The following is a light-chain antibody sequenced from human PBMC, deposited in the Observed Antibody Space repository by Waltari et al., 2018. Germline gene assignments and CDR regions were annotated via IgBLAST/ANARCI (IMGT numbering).Light chain of an antibody. J-gene: IGLJ2*01. CDR1: SSNIGATYG. Sequence: QSVLTQPPSVSGAPGQRVTISCTGSSSNIGATYGVNWDQHLPGTAPKLLIFGDTNRPSGVPDRFAGSKSGTSASLAITGLQAEDEADYYCQSYDRSLSASIFGGGTKLIVL. V-gene: IGLV1-40*01. CDR2: GDT. CDR3: QSYDRSLSASI.